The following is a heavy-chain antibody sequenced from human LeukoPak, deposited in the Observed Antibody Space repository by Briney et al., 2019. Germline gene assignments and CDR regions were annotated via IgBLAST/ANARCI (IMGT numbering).Heavy chain of an antibody. Sequence: PGGSLRLSCTSSGFIFSSHWMNWVRQAPGKGPEWVANIKYDGSEQYYVDSVKGRFSISRDNTKNLLYLQMNSLRAEDTAVYYCAKDLDYGDYLDAFDVWGQGTMVTVSS. CDR3: AKDLDYGDYLDAFDV. J-gene: IGHJ3*01. D-gene: IGHD4-17*01. V-gene: IGHV3-7*03. CDR1: GFIFSSHW. CDR2: IKYDGSEQ.